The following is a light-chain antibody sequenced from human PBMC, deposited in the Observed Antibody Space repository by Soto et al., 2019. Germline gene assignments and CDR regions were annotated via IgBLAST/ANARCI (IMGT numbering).Light chain of an antibody. CDR1: QSISSY. J-gene: IGKJ1*01. CDR3: QQSYSTPRT. CDR2: AAS. Sequence: DIQMTQSPSSLSASVGDRVTITCRASQSISSYLNWYQQKPGQAPKLLIYAASSLQSGVPSRFRGRGSGTDFPRTIRSLQREDFSTYYCQQSYSTPRTFGQGTKVEIK. V-gene: IGKV1-39*01.